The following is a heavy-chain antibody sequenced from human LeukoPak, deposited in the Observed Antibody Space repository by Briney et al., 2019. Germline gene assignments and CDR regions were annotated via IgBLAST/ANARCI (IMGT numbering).Heavy chain of an antibody. J-gene: IGHJ4*02. V-gene: IGHV4-30-2*01. CDR3: ARRRGTTVTTSFDY. CDR1: GGSFSGGGYS. CDR2: IYHSAII. Sequence: SHTLSLTCAVSGGSFSGGGYSWSWIRQPPGKGLEWIGKIYHSAIIRYNPSLKSRVTISLDRFKNQFSLNLSSVTAADTAVYYCARRRGTTVTTSFDYWGQGTLVTVSS. D-gene: IGHD4-17*01.